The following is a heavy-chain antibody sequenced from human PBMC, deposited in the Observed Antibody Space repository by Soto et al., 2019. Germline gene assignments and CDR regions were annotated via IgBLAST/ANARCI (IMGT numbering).Heavy chain of an antibody. CDR2: ISSSSSYI. CDR1: GFTFSSYS. Sequence: EVQLVESGGGLVKPGGSLRLSCTASGFTFSSYSMNWVRQAPGKGLEWVSSISSSSSYIYYADSVKGRFAISRDNAKNSLYLQMNSLRAEDTALYYCARETMTTVTMGSYYYYYYMDVWGKGTTVTVSS. CDR3: ARETMTTVTMGSYYYYYYMDV. V-gene: IGHV3-21*01. D-gene: IGHD4-17*01. J-gene: IGHJ6*03.